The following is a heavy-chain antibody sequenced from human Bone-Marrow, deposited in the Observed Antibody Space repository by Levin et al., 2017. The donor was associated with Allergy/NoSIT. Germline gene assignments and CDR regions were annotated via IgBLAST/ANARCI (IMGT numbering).Heavy chain of an antibody. J-gene: IGHJ3*01. CDR3: ARGGGGAAGAAFDV. Sequence: GESLKISCVASGFTSRDYYLSWVRQAPGKGLEWISYSSGHGSTVYYVDSLKGRFTISRDNAENSLNLQMNSLRVEDTALYYCARGGGGAAGAAFDVWGHGTMVIVSS. D-gene: IGHD6-13*01. V-gene: IGHV3-11*01. CDR2: SSGHGSTV. CDR1: GFTSRDYY.